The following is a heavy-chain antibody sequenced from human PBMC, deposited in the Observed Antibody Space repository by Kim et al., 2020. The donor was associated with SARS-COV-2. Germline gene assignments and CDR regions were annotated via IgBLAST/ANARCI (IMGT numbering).Heavy chain of an antibody. J-gene: IGHJ6*02. CDR2: IYYSGST. Sequence: SETLSLTCTVSGGSISSSSYYWGWIRQPPGKGLEWIGSIYYSGSTYYNPSLKSRVTISVDTSKNQFSLKLSSVTAADTAVYYCARRGQWLASYYYYYGMDVWGQGTTVTVSS. CDR1: GGSISSSSYY. CDR3: ARRGQWLASYYYYYGMDV. V-gene: IGHV4-39*01. D-gene: IGHD6-19*01.